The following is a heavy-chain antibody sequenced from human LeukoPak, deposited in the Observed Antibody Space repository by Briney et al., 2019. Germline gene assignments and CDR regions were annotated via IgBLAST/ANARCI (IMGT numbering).Heavy chain of an antibody. V-gene: IGHV3-30*03. CDR1: GFTFSTYG. CDR3: VLPVMILNGYFHH. Sequence: GGSLRLSCAVSGFTFSTYGMHWVRQAPGKGLEWVAVISYGANNKYYADSVKGRFTISRDNSNNTLYLQMDSLRAEDTAVYYCVLPVMILNGYFHHWGRAPWSPSPQ. D-gene: IGHD3-3*01. J-gene: IGHJ1*01. CDR2: ISYGANNK.